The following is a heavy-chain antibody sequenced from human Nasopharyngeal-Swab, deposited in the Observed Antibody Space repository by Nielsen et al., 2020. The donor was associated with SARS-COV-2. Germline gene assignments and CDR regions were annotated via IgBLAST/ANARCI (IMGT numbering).Heavy chain of an antibody. CDR1: GDSIAYSTFY. J-gene: IGHJ4*02. V-gene: IGHV4-39*01. Sequence: GSLRLSCTVSGDSIAYSTFYWGWIRQPPGKGLEWTGNIYYNGNTYQNPSLKSRLTISVGTSKNQFSLQLSSVTAADTAVYYCVRSSSWYYFDYWAQGTQVTVSS. D-gene: IGHD6-13*01. CDR3: VRSSSWYYFDY. CDR2: IYYNGNT.